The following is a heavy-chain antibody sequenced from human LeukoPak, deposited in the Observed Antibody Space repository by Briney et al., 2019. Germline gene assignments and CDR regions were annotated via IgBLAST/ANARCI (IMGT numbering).Heavy chain of an antibody. D-gene: IGHD3-22*01. CDR2: ISGSGANI. CDR1: GFTFSSYG. V-gene: IGHV3-23*01. CDR3: ARGDYYDSSGYSQYFQH. Sequence: GGSLRLSCVASGFTFSSYGMSWVRQAPGKGLEWVSTISGSGANIYYADSVKGRFTISRDNSKNTLYLQMNSLRAEDTAVYYCARGDYYDSSGYSQYFQHWGQGTLVTVSS. J-gene: IGHJ1*01.